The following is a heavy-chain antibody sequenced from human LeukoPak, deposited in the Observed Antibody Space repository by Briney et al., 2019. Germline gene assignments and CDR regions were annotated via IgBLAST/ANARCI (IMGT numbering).Heavy chain of an antibody. J-gene: IGHJ4*02. D-gene: IGHD3-22*01. CDR3: ARATGNSGYYALDY. CDR1: GFTFSNYA. V-gene: IGHV3-23*01. Sequence: GGSLRLSCAASGFTFSNYAMSWVRQAPGKGLEWVSGILGSGDSTYYADSVKGRFTISRDNSKNILYLQMNGLRAEGTAVYYRARATGNSGYYALDYWGQGTLVTVSS. CDR2: ILGSGDST.